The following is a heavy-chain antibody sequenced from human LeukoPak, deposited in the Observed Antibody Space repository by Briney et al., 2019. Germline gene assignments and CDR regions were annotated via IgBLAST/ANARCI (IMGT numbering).Heavy chain of an antibody. Sequence: GGSLRLSCAASGFTFNTYSMNWVRQAPGKGLERVSYISSSSSTIHYADSVKGRFTISRDNAKNSLHLQMNSLRAEDTAVYYCARDTHYYGSGSPAFDIWGQGTMVTVSS. J-gene: IGHJ3*02. CDR3: ARDTHYYGSGSPAFDI. V-gene: IGHV3-48*01. CDR2: ISSSSSTI. D-gene: IGHD3-10*01. CDR1: GFTFNTYS.